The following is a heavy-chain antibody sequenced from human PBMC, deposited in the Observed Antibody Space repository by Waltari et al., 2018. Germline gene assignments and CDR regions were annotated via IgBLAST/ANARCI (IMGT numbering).Heavy chain of an antibody. CDR2: MNPNSGNT. CDR3: ARDMRGAYLFPAPFDF. Sequence: QVQLVQSGAEVKKPGASVKVSCKASGYTFTSYDINWVRQATGQGLEWMGWMNPNSGNTGYAQKFQGRVTITADESTTTAYIEVSSLRSEDTAMYYCARDMRGAYLFPAPFDFWGQGTLVIVSS. J-gene: IGHJ4*02. D-gene: IGHD3-16*01. CDR1: GYTFTSYD. V-gene: IGHV1-8*01.